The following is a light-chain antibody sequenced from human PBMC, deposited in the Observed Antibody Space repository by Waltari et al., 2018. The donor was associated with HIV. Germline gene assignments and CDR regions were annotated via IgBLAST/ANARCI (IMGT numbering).Light chain of an antibody. J-gene: IGKJ2*01. CDR1: QNISRW. Sequence: DIQMTQSPSSVSASLGDRVTITCRASQNISRWVAWYQQKPGKAPNLFIYAASSLHSGVPPRFSGSGAGTDVTLTINSLQSEDSATYYCQQTKTVPLDFGQGTKLEI. V-gene: IGKV1-12*01. CDR2: AAS. CDR3: QQTKTVPLD.